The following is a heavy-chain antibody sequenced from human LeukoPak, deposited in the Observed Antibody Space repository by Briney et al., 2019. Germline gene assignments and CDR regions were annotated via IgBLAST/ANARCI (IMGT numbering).Heavy chain of an antibody. CDR1: GYTFTGSGWY. CDR3: ARDGPAQMVDFDY. J-gene: IGHJ4*02. Sequence: ASVKVSCKASGYTFTGSGWYLYWLRQAPGQGLECVGWIHPNNGATLYAHKFQGRVAMTTDTSISTAYMELSRLRPDDTAMYYCARDGPAQMVDFDYWGQGTLVTVSS. CDR2: IHPNNGAT. D-gene: IGHD3-10*01. V-gene: IGHV1-2*07.